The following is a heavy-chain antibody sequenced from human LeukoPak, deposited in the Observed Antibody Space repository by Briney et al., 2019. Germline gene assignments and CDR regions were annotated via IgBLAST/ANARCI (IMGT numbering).Heavy chain of an antibody. D-gene: IGHD6-6*01. CDR2: IYYSGST. CDR1: GGSVSSGSYY. J-gene: IGHJ4*02. V-gene: IGHV4-61*01. CDR3: ARGGYSSSS. Sequence: PSETLSLTCTVSGGSVSSGSYYWSWIRQPPGKGLEWIGCIYYSGSTNYNPSLKSRVTISVDTSKNQFSLKLSSVTAADTAVYYCARGGYSSSSWGQGTLVTVSS.